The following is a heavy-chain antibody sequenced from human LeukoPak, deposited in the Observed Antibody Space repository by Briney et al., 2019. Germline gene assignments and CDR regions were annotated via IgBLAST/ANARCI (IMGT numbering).Heavy chain of an antibody. J-gene: IGHJ4*02. D-gene: IGHD1-26*01. CDR2: IEHDGNEK. CDR3: ESGMVELDS. CDR1: GFIFSDYW. Sequence: PGGSLRLSCAASGFIFSDYWMSWVRQAPGKGLEWVANIEHDGNEKYYVDSVKGRFTISRDNAENSLYLQMNSLRPEDTAVYYCESGMVELDSWGQGTLVTVSS. V-gene: IGHV3-7*01.